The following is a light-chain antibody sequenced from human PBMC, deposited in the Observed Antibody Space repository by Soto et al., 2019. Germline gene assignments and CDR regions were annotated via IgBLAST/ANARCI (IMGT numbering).Light chain of an antibody. V-gene: IGKV3-15*01. CDR3: QQYNNGIS. J-gene: IGKJ5*01. CDR2: AAS. Sequence: EIVMTQSPATLSVSPGERATLSCRASQSISSNLAWYQQKPGQAPRLLIYAASTRATAIPARFSGSGFGTDFTLTISSLQSEDLAVYYCQQYNNGISFGQGTRLEMK. CDR1: QSISSN.